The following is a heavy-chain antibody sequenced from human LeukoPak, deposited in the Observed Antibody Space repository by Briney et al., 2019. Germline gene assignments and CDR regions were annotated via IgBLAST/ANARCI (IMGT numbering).Heavy chain of an antibody. Sequence: GGSLRLSCAASGFTFSSYAMHWVRQAPGKGLEWVAVISYDGSNKYYADSVKGRFTISGDNSKNTLYLQMNSLRAEDTAVYYCARDPLRYCSSTSCLYNWFDPWGQGTLVTVSS. D-gene: IGHD2-2*01. V-gene: IGHV3-30*01. CDR2: ISYDGSNK. CDR3: ARDPLRYCSSTSCLYNWFDP. J-gene: IGHJ5*02. CDR1: GFTFSSYA.